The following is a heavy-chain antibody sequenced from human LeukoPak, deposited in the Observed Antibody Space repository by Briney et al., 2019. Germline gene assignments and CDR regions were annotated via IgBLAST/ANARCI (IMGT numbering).Heavy chain of an antibody. V-gene: IGHV4-34*01. D-gene: IGHD3-22*01. CDR3: VRGPFKAYDSNGFDRLY. J-gene: IGHJ4*02. Sequence: PSETLSLTCAVYGGSFSGYYWSWIRQPPGKGLEWIGEINHSGSTNYNPSLKSRVTISVDTSKNQFSLKLSSVTAADTAVYYCVRGPFKAYDSNGFDRLYWGQGTLVTVSS. CDR1: GGSFSGYY. CDR2: INHSGST.